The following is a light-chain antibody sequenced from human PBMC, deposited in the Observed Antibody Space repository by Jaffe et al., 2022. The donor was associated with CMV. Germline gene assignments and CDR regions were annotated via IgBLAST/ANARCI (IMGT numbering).Light chain of an antibody. V-gene: IGKV1-17*03. CDR1: QGISTY. CDR3: LQHSSYPLT. Sequence: DIQMTQSPSAMSASVGDRITITCRASQGISTYLTWFQQKPGEAPKRLIYTISNLQTGVPSRFSGSGSGTEFTLTINSLQPEDFATYYCLQHSSYPLTFGGGTKVEL. J-gene: IGKJ4*01. CDR2: TIS.